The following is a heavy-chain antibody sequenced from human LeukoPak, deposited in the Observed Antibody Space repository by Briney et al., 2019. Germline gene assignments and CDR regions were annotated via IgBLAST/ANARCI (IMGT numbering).Heavy chain of an antibody. D-gene: IGHD3-22*01. CDR1: GFTVRTNY. V-gene: IGHV3-66*01. CDR2: VYSGGNT. J-gene: IGHJ3*02. CDR3: ARAPFTYDSSGDSFDI. Sequence: GGSLRLSCAASGFTVRTNYMTWVRQAPGKGLEWVSVVYSGGNTYYADSVKGRFTISRDNSKDTLYLQMSSLRAEDTAVYYCARAPFTYDSSGDSFDIWGQGTMVTVSS.